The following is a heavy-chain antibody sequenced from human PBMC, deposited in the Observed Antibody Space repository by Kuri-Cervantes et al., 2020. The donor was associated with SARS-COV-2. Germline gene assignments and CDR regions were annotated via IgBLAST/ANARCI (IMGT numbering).Heavy chain of an antibody. CDR2: INPKSGAT. J-gene: IGHJ6*02. CDR1: GYTFSDHY. Sequence: ASVKVSCKASGYTFSDHYIHWVRQAPGQGLEWMGWINPKSGATNPAQKFQGWVTMTRDTSISTVYMELNRLRSDDTAVYYCARDSATGTRWGDLNGMDVWGQGTTVTVSS. D-gene: IGHD1-7*01. CDR3: ARDSATGTRWGDLNGMDV. V-gene: IGHV1-2*04.